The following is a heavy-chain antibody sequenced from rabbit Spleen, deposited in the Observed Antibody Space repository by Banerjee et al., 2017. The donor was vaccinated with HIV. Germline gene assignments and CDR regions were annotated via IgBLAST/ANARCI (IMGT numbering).Heavy chain of an antibody. CDR2: IYTGRGGT. D-gene: IGHD4-1*01. V-gene: IGHV1S7*01. CDR1: GFDFSSYS. J-gene: IGHJ6*01. CDR3: ARDLPDVIGWNFGW. Sequence: QLKETGGGLVQPGGSLTLSCKTSGFDFSSYSMSWVRQAPGKGLEWIGAIYTGRGGTDYANWVNGRFTISSDNAQYTVDLQMHSLTAADTATYFCARDLPDVIGWNFGWWGQGTLVTVS.